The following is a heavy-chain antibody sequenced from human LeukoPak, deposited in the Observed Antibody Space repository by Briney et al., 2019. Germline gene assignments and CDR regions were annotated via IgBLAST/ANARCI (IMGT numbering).Heavy chain of an antibody. CDR1: GFTFSSYW. CDR2: INSDGSTT. Sequence: PGGSLRLSCAASGFTFSSYWMHWVRQAPGKGLVWVSRINSDGSTTNYADSVKGRFTISRDNAKNTLDLQMNSLRAEDTAVYYCARRSSGSPPYYFDYWGQGTLVTVPS. CDR3: ARRSSGSPPYYFDY. V-gene: IGHV3-74*01. J-gene: IGHJ4*02. D-gene: IGHD1-26*01.